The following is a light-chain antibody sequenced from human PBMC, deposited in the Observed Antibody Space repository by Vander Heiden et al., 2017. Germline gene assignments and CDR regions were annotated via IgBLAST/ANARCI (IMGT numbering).Light chain of an antibody. Sequence: QSVLTQPPSVSGAPGQRLTIPCTGSSSNSGAGYDVHWYQQLPGTAPKLLIYGNSNRPSGVPDRFSGSKSGTSASLAITGLQAEDEADYYCQSYDSSLSGSVFGGGTKLTVL. V-gene: IGLV1-40*01. CDR2: GNS. J-gene: IGLJ2*01. CDR3: QSYDSSLSGSV. CDR1: SSNSGAGYD.